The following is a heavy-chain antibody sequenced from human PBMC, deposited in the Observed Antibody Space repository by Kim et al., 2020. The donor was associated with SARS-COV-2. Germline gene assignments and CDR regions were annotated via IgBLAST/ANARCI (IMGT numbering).Heavy chain of an antibody. Sequence: SETLSLTCTVSGGSISSGGYYWSWIRQHPGKGLEWIGYIYYSGSTYSNPSLMSRVTISVDTSKNQLSLKLGSVTAADTAVYDCARDRITTVRGVSEGGAVDGMDVCGQGTTVTVSS. V-gene: IGHV4-31*03. J-gene: IGHJ6*02. CDR3: ARDRITTVRGVSEGGAVDGMDV. D-gene: IGHD3-10*01. CDR1: GGSISSGGYY. CDR2: IYYSGST.